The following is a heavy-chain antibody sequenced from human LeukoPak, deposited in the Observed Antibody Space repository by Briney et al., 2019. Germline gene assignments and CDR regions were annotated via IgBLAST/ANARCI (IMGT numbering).Heavy chain of an antibody. J-gene: IGHJ4*02. V-gene: IGHV3-7*05. CDR2: INQDGSQK. CDR3: ARWAY. Sequence: GGSLRLSCAASGLTFSNYWMYWVPQAPGKGLECVATINQDGSQKNYLGSVNGRFTISRDNAKNSLYLQMNSLRAEDTAMYYCARWAYWGQGTLVSVSS. CDR1: GLTFSNYW.